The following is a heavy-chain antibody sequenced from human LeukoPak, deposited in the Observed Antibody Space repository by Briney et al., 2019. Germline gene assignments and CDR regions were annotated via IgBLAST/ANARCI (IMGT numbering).Heavy chain of an antibody. Sequence: PGGSLRLSCAASGFTLSSYAMSWIRQPPGKGLEWIGEINHSGSTNYNPSLKSRVTISVDTSKNQFSLKLSSVTAADTAVYYCARGLRWFDPWGQGTLVTVSS. CDR1: GFTLSSYA. V-gene: IGHV4-34*01. CDR2: INHSGST. CDR3: ARGLRWFDP. J-gene: IGHJ5*02.